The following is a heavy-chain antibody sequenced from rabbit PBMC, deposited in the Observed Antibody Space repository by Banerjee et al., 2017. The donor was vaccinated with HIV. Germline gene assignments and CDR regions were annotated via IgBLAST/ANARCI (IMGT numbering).Heavy chain of an antibody. CDR2: IYPTSSGST. J-gene: IGHJ4*01. D-gene: IGHD6-1*01. Sequence: QSLEESGGDLVKPGGTLTLTCTASGIDFSSYYYMCWVRQAPGKGLEWIGCIYPTSSGSTYYASWAKGRFTISKTSSTTVTLQMTSLTAADTATYFCARDLRYGGDVGYGYGLDLWGQGTLVTVS. CDR3: ARDLRYGGDVGYGYGLDL. V-gene: IGHV1S40*01. CDR1: GIDFSSYYY.